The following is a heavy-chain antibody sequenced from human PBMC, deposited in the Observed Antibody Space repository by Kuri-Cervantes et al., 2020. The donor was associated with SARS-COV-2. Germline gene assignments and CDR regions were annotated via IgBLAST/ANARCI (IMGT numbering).Heavy chain of an antibody. CDR3: ASQDDTSGFYYAYDY. Sequence: LRLSCTVSGGSISSGAYYWGWIRQPPGKGLEWIGNIFHTGNTYYNPSLKSRVTISGDTSKNQVSLKLSSVTAADTAVYYCASQDDTSGFYYAYDYWGQGTLVTVSS. D-gene: IGHD3-22*01. V-gene: IGHV4-30-2*01. CDR1: GGSISSGAYY. J-gene: IGHJ4*02. CDR2: IFHTGNT.